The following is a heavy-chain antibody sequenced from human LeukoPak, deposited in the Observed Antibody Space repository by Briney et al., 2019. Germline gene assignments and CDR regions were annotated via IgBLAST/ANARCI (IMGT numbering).Heavy chain of an antibody. CDR1: GFTFSSYA. CDR2: ISGSGGST. V-gene: IGHV3-23*01. CDR3: SKEPPHLYDYVWGSFDT. Sequence: GGSLRLSCAASGFTFSSYAMSWVRQAPGKGLEWVSGISGSGGSTYHADSVKGRFTISRDNSKNTLYLQMNSLRAEDTAVYYCSKEPPHLYDYVWGSFDTWGQGTLVTVSS. D-gene: IGHD3-16*01. J-gene: IGHJ5*02.